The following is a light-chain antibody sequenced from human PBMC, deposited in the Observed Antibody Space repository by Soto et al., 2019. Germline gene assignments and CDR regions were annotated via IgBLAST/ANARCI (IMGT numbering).Light chain of an antibody. CDR3: KQYGSSFT. CDR2: GAS. V-gene: IGKV3-20*01. Sequence: EIVLTQSPGTLSLSPGERATLSCRASQSVSSSYLAWYQQKPGQAPRLLIYGASSRTTGIPDRFSGSASGTDFTLTISRLEPDDFAVYYLKQYGSSFTFGQGTRLEIK. J-gene: IGKJ5*01. CDR1: QSVSSSY.